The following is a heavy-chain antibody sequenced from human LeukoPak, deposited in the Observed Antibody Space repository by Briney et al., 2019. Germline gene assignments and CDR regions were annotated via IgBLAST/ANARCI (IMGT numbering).Heavy chain of an antibody. V-gene: IGHV3-20*04. CDR2: SNWNGGST. Sequence: GGSLRLSCAASGFTFDDYGMSWVRHAPGKGLEWVSGSNWNGGSTVYADSVKGRFTISRDNAKNSLYLQMNSLRAEDTALYYCARGDSGDAFDIWGQGTMVTVSS. D-gene: IGHD6-19*01. J-gene: IGHJ3*02. CDR1: GFTFDDYG. CDR3: ARGDSGDAFDI.